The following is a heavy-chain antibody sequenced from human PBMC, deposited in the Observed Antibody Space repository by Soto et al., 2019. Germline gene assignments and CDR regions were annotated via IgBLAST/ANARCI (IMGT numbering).Heavy chain of an antibody. CDR3: ARGNAAVTTVYFDY. J-gene: IGHJ4*02. D-gene: IGHD4-17*01. V-gene: IGHV4-30-4*01. Sequence: SGTLSLTCTVSGGSISSGDYYWSWIRQPPGKGLEWIGYIYYSGSTYCNPSLKSRVTISVVTSKNQFSLKLSSVTAADTAVYYCARGNAAVTTVYFDYWGQGTLVTVSS. CDR2: IYYSGST. CDR1: GGSISSGDYY.